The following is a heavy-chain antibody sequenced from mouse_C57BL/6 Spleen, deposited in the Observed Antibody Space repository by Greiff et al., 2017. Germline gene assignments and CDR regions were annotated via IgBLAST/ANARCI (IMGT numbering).Heavy chain of an antibody. V-gene: IGHV1-66*01. Sequence: QVHVKQPGPELVKPGASVKISCKASGYSFTSYYIHWVKQRPGQGLEWIGRIHPGSGNTKYNEKFKGKATLTADTSYSTAYMQISSLTSEDSAVYYCARGGILFDGWGQGTTLTVSS. CDR1: GYSFTSYY. CDR3: ARGGILFDG. J-gene: IGHJ2*01. CDR2: IHPGSGNT.